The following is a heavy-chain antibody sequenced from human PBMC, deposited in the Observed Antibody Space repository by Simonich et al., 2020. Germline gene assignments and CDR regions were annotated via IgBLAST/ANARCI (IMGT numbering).Heavy chain of an antibody. CDR1: GYTFTGYY. CDR2: INPNSGDT. Sequence: QVKLVQSGAEVKKPGASVKVSCKASGYTFTGYYMHWVRQAPGQGLECVGWINPNSGDTNYARKFQGRVTMTRDTSISTAYMELSRLRSDDTAVYYCARDPVVPAAIRNAFDIWGQGTMVTVSS. D-gene: IGHD2-2*01. J-gene: IGHJ3*02. CDR3: ARDPVVPAAIRNAFDI. V-gene: IGHV1-2*02.